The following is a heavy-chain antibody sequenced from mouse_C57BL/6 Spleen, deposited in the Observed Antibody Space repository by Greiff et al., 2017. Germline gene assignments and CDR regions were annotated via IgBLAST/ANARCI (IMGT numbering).Heavy chain of an antibody. CDR3: TAAYYSNYDLFAY. CDR2: IRLKSDNYAT. Sequence: EVKVEESGGGLVQPGGSMKLSCVASGFTFSNYWMNWVRQSPEKGLEWVAQIRLKSDNYATHYAESVKGRFTISRDDSKSIVYLQMNNLRAEDTGIYYCTAAYYSNYDLFAYWGQGTLVTVSA. CDR1: GFTFSNYW. D-gene: IGHD2-5*01. J-gene: IGHJ3*01. V-gene: IGHV6-3*01.